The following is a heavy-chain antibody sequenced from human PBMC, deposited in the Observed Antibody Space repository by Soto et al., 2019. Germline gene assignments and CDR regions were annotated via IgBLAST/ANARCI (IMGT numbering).Heavy chain of an antibody. D-gene: IGHD4-17*01. CDR2: IYYSGHT. CDR3: ARRYGASFDY. CDR1: GDSVTSGTYF. J-gene: IGHJ4*02. Sequence: SETLSLTCTVSGDSVTSGTYFWTWIRQPPGKGLEWIGYIYYSGHTKYNPSLESRVTISVDTSKNQFSLKLSSVTAADTAVYYCARRYGASFDYWGQGTLVTVSS. V-gene: IGHV4-61*01.